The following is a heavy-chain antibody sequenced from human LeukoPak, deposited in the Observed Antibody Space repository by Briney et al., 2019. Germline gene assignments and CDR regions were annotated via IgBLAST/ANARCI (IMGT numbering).Heavy chain of an antibody. V-gene: IGHV3-30*18. CDR1: GFTFSSYG. CDR2: ISYDGSNK. CDR3: AKAVTTPVTLRLPVYYYYGMDV. D-gene: IGHD4-4*01. Sequence: PGGSLRLSCAASGFTFSSYGMHWVRQAPGKGPEWVAVISYDGSNKYYADSVKGRFTISRDNSKNTLYLQMNSLRAEDTAVYYCAKAVTTPVTLRLPVYYYYGMDVWGQGTTVTVSS. J-gene: IGHJ6*02.